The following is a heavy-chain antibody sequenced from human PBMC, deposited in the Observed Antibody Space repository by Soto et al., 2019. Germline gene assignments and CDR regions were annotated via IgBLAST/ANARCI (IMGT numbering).Heavy chain of an antibody. CDR1: GGSIRTGDYY. CDR2: IHYSGRT. CDR3: ARQVRDFSGAGSYYFDY. Sequence: SETLSLTCTVSGGSIRTGDYYWTWIRQPPGKGLEWIGYIHYSGRTYYNPSLRSRLTTSVDTSKNQFSLKLNSETAADTAVYYCARQVRDFSGAGSYYFDYWGQGTLVTVSS. D-gene: IGHD3-10*01. J-gene: IGHJ4*02. V-gene: IGHV4-30-4*01.